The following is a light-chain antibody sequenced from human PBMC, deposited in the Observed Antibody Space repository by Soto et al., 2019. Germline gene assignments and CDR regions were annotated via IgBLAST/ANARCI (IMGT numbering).Light chain of an antibody. CDR1: QNINNN. CDR2: GAS. V-gene: IGKV3-15*01. J-gene: IGKJ4*01. Sequence: EIVMTQSPATLSVSPGERATLSCRASQNINNNLAWYQQKPGQGPRLLIYGASSRATGIPARFSGSGSGTGFTLTISSLQSEDFAIXXXQQYNNWPLTFGGGTKVEIK. CDR3: QQYNNWPLT.